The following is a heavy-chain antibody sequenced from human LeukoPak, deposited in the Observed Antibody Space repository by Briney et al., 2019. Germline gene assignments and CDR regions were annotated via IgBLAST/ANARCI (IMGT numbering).Heavy chain of an antibody. CDR3: AKDAQQDYLDY. CDR1: GGSISSYY. J-gene: IGHJ4*02. Sequence: PSETLSLTCTVSGGSISSYYWSWIRQPPGKGLEWIGYIFYSGSTNYNPSLKSRVTISVETSKNQFSLKLSSVTAADTAVYYCAKDAQQDYLDYWGQGTLVTVSS. CDR2: IFYSGST. D-gene: IGHD2-2*01. V-gene: IGHV4-59*12.